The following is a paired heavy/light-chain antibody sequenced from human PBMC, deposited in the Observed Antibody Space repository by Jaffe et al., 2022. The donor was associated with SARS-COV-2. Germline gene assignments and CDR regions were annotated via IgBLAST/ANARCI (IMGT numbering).Heavy chain of an antibody. J-gene: IGHJ3*01. D-gene: IGHD5-12*01. CDR1: GFTFSDYY. CDR2: SRDKARSYTT. Sequence: EVQLVESGGGLVQPGGSLRLSCAASGFTFSDYYFDWVRQAPGRGLEWVGRSRDKARSYTTEYAASVRGRFCVSRDDSKKSFYLQMSSLKTEDTALYYCVRSTYGYGAFELWGLGTMVTVSS. V-gene: IGHV3-72*01. CDR3: VRSTYGYGAFEL.
Light chain of an antibody. Sequence: DIEMTQSPSSLSASIGDRVTITCRASQGITNELGWYQQKPGKAPKRLIYSVSSLQSGVPSRFSGSGSGTEFTLTISSLQPEDFATYYCLQHNDYPHTFGQGTKLEIK. V-gene: IGKV1-17*01. CDR1: QGITNE. J-gene: IGKJ2*01. CDR3: LQHNDYPHT. CDR2: SVS.